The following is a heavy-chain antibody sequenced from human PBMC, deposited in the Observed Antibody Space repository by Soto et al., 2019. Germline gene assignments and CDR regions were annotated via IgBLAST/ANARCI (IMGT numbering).Heavy chain of an antibody. D-gene: IGHD3-22*01. CDR1: GGTFSSYA. CDR2: IIPIFGTA. Sequence: GASVKVSCKASGGTFSSYASSWVRQDPGQGLEWMGGIIPIFGTANYAQKFQGRVTITADESTSTAYMELSSLRSEDTAVYYCARDGRRYYYDSSGYYSWGQGTLVTVSS. V-gene: IGHV1-69*13. J-gene: IGHJ4*02. CDR3: ARDGRRYYYDSSGYYS.